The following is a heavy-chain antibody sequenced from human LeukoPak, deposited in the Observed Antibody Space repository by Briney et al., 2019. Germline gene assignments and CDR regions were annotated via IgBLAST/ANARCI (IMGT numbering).Heavy chain of an antibody. J-gene: IGHJ6*03. D-gene: IGHD6-6*01. CDR3: ARAPSSSSPYYYYYMDV. CDR2: MNSNSGNT. Sequence: GASVKVSCKASGYTFTSYDINWVRQATGQGLEWMGWMNSNSGNTGYAQKFQGRVTITRNTSISTAYMELSSLRSEDTAVYYCARAPSSSSPYYYYYMDVWGKGTTVTVSS. CDR1: GYTFTSYD. V-gene: IGHV1-8*03.